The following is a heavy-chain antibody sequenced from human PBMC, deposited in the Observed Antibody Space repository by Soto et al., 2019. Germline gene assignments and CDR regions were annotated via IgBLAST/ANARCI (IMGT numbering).Heavy chain of an antibody. J-gene: IGHJ4*02. CDR2: INPGGGTT. Sequence: AAVKVPCKASGYTLTRYYMQWVRQAPGQGLEWVGFINPGGGTTSYAQKFQGRVAMTRETSTSTVYMELSRLRSDDTAVYYCARARHIVVVSANGYFDYWGQGTLVTVSS. CDR1: GYTLTRYY. D-gene: IGHD2-21*02. V-gene: IGHV1-46*01. CDR3: ARARHIVVVSANGYFDY.